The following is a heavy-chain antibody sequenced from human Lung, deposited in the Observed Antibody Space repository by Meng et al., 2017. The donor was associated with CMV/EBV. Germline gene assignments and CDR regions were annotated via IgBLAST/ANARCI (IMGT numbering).Heavy chain of an antibody. V-gene: IGHV4-38-2*02. CDR2: IYKSGRT. CDR3: ARYPFDY. CDR1: GYSISSGYY. D-gene: IGHD2-2*01. Sequence: SETLSLTCTVSGYSISSGYYWGWIRQPPGKGLEWFGNIYKSGRTFYSPSLKTRVTMSVDTSKNQFYLKLRTVTAADTAVYYCARYPFDYWGQGTLVTVSS. J-gene: IGHJ4*02.